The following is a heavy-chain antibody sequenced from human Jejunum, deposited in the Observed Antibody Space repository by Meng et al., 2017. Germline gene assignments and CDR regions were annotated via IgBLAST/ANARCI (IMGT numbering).Heavy chain of an antibody. CDR1: GYTFTDYY. Sequence: QVQLVHAAAEVKEPGASVKVSCKASGYTFTDYYLYWVRQAPGQGLEWMGRINTRTGGTIYTQKFYGRVTMTRDTSISTAYMELSRLRSDDTAVYYCARELISYAFDYWGQGSLVTVSS. V-gene: IGHV1-2*06. J-gene: IGHJ4*02. D-gene: IGHD1-26*01. CDR2: INTRTGGT. CDR3: ARELISYAFDY.